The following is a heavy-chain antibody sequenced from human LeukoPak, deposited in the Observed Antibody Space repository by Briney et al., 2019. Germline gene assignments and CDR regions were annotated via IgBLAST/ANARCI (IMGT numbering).Heavy chain of an antibody. CDR3: ARGYDSSGYPDAFDI. Sequence: SETLSLTCTVSGGSISSYYWSWIRQPPGKGLEWIGYIYYSGSTNYNPSLKSRVTISVDTPKNQFSLKLSSVTAADTAVYYCARGYDSSGYPDAFDIWGQGTMVTVSS. V-gene: IGHV4-59*01. J-gene: IGHJ3*02. D-gene: IGHD3-22*01. CDR2: IYYSGST. CDR1: GGSISSYY.